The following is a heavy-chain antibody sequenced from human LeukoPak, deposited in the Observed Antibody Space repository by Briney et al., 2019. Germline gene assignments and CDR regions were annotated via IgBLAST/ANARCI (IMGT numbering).Heavy chain of an antibody. J-gene: IGHJ4*02. D-gene: IGHD2-21*02. V-gene: IGHV4-30-4*01. CDR3: ARGLSDWYFDY. Sequence: SETLSLTCTVSGGSISSGDYYWSWIRQPPGKGLEWIGYVYYSGSTYYNPSLKSRVTISVDTSKNQFSLKLSSVTAAGTAVYYCARGLSDWYFDYWGQGTLVTVSS. CDR2: VYYSGST. CDR1: GGSISSGDYY.